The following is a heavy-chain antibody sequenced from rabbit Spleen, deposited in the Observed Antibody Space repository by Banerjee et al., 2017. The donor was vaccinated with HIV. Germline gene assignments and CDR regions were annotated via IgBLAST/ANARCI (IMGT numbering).Heavy chain of an antibody. CDR2: IAGDSSGFT. CDR1: GFSFSSSDY. CDR3: ARDTSSSFSSYGMDL. D-gene: IGHD1-1*01. Sequence: QEQLEESGGDLVKPGASLTLTCTASGFSFSSSDYMCWVRQAPGKGLEWISCIAGDSSGFTYSATWAKGRFTCSKTSSTTVTLRMTSLTGADTATYFCARDTSSSFSSYGMDLWGQGTLVTVS. J-gene: IGHJ6*01. V-gene: IGHV1S45*01.